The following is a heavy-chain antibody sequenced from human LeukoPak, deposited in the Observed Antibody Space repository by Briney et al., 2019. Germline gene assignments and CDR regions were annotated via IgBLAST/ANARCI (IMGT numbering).Heavy chain of an antibody. CDR1: GFTFSSYA. J-gene: IGHJ4*02. CDR3: ARDRATRYFDY. V-gene: IGHV3-23*01. CDR2: ISGSGGRT. D-gene: IGHD2-15*01. Sequence: GGSLRLSCAASGFTFSSYAMTWVRQAPGKGLEWVSTISGSGGRTYYADSVKGRFTISRDNSRNTLYLQMSSLRVEDTAVYYCARDRATRYFDYWGQGTLVTVSS.